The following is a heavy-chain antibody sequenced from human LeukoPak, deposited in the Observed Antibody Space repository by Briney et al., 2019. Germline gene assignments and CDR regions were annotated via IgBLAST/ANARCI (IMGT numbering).Heavy chain of an antibody. J-gene: IGHJ4*02. CDR2: MYYSGST. CDR1: GGSISSY. Sequence: SETLSLTCTVSGGSISSYWSWIRQPPGKGLEWIAYMYYSGSTNSNPSLKSRVTMSVDTSKNQFSLKLSSVTAADTAVYYCASDGYSSAWYFYWGQGTLVTVSS. V-gene: IGHV4-59*08. CDR3: ASDGYSSAWYFY. D-gene: IGHD6-19*01.